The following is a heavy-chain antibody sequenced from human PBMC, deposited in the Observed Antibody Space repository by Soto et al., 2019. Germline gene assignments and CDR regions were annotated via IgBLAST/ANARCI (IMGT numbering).Heavy chain of an antibody. CDR2: INHSGST. D-gene: IGHD1-1*01. Sequence: SETLSLTCAVYGGSFSGYYWSWIRQPPGKGLEWIGEINHSGSTNYNPSLKSRVTISVDTSKNQFSLKLSSVTAADTAVYYCARQLLNNYYYYGMDVWGQGTTVTVSS. CDR1: GGSFSGYY. CDR3: ARQLLNNYYYYGMDV. J-gene: IGHJ6*02. V-gene: IGHV4-34*01.